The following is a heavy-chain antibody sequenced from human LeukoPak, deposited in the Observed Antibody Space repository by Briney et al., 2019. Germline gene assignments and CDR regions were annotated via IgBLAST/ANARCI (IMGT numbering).Heavy chain of an antibody. J-gene: IGHJ4*02. CDR1: GGSFSGYY. CDR3: ARAVVPAATDY. D-gene: IGHD2-2*01. V-gene: IGHV4-34*01. Sequence: SETLSLTCAVYGGSFSGYYWSWIRQPPGKGLEWIGEINHSGSTNYNPSLKSRVTISVDTSKNQFSLKLSSVTAADTAVYYCARAVVPAATDYWGQGTLVTVSP. CDR2: INHSGST.